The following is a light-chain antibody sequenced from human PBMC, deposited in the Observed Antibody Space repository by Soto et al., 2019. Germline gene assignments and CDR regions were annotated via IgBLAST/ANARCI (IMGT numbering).Light chain of an antibody. J-gene: IGLJ1*01. CDR3: SSYTTTSTYV. CDR1: SSDVGGYDY. CDR2: EVT. V-gene: IGLV2-14*01. Sequence: QSALTQPASVSGSPGQTITISCTGTSSDVGGYDYVSWYQQHPDKAPRFMIYEVTNRPSGVSHRFSGSKSGNTASLTISGLQAEDEADYYCSSYTTTSTYVVGTGTKVTVL.